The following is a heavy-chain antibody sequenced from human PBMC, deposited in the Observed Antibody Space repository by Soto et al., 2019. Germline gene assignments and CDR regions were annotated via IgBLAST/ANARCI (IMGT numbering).Heavy chain of an antibody. CDR1: GYTFTSYD. CDR2: MNPNIGNT. J-gene: IGHJ3*02. V-gene: IGHV1-8*01. D-gene: IGHD3-22*01. Sequence: ASVKVSCKASGYTFTSYDINWVRQATGQGLEWMGWMNPNIGNTGYAQKFQGRVTMTRNTSISTAYMELSSLRSEDTAVYYCAREIYDSSGYAFDIWGQGTMVTVSS. CDR3: AREIYDSSGYAFDI.